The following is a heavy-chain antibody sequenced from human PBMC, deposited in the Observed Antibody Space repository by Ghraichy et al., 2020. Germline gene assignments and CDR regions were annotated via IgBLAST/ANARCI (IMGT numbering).Heavy chain of an antibody. D-gene: IGHD6-6*01. Sequence: AGSLRLSCAASGFSFSRFAMSWVRQAPGKGLEYVSSIGSNGHDTFYGDSVKGRFTISRDNSRNTLHLQMNGLRTEDTAVYYCARVIAALSGLDYWGQGALVTVS. CDR1: GFSFSRFA. V-gene: IGHV3-23*01. J-gene: IGHJ4*02. CDR2: IGSNGHDT. CDR3: ARVIAALSGLDY.